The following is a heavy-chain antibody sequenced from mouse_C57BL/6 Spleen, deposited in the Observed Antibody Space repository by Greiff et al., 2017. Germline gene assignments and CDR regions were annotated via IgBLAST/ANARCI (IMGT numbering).Heavy chain of an antibody. D-gene: IGHD4-1*01. V-gene: IGHV1-62-2*01. CDR2: FYPGSGSI. CDR1: GYTFTEYT. CDR3: ARHEDQRELGRSPRAWFAY. Sequence: QVQLQQSGAELVKPGASVKLSCKASGYTFTEYTIHWVKQRSGQGLEWIGWFYPGSGSIKYNEKFKDKATLTADKSSSTVYMELSRLTSEDSAVYFCARHEDQRELGRSPRAWFAYWGQGTLVTVSA. J-gene: IGHJ3*01.